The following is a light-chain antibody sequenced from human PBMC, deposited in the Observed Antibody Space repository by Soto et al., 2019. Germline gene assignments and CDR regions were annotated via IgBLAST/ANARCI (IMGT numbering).Light chain of an antibody. CDR3: QQYNSYPWT. CDR1: QSISSW. CDR2: DAS. V-gene: IGKV1-5*01. Sequence: DIQMTQSPSTLSASVGDRVTITCRASQSISSWLAWYQQKPGKATKLLIYDASSLVSGVPSRFSGSGSGTVFTLTISSLQPDDFATYYCQQYNSYPWTFGQGTKVEIK. J-gene: IGKJ1*01.